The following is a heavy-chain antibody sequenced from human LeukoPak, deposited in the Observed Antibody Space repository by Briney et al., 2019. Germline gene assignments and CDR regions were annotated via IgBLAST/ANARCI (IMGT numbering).Heavy chain of an antibody. CDR2: IYYSGST. V-gene: IGHV4-31*03. D-gene: IGHD3-3*01. Sequence: SETLSLTCTVSGGSISSGGYYWSWIRQHPGKGLEWIGYIYYSGSTYYNPSLKSRVTISVDTSKNQFSLKLSSVTAADTAVYYCARRLRGFYYYGMDVWGQGTTVTVSS. CDR1: GGSISSGGYY. CDR3: ARRLRGFYYYGMDV. J-gene: IGHJ6*02.